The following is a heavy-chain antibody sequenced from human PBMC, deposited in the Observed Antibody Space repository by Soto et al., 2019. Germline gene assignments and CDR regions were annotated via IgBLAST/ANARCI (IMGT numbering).Heavy chain of an antibody. Sequence: GGSLRLSCAASGFTFSSYAMHWVRQAPGKGLEWVAVISYDGSNKYYADSVKGRFTISRDNSKNTLYLQMNSLRAEDPAVYYCARDRGYYYDSSGYYPLDWGQGTLVTVSS. D-gene: IGHD3-22*01. CDR3: ARDRGYYYDSSGYYPLD. J-gene: IGHJ4*02. CDR1: GFTFSSYA. CDR2: ISYDGSNK. V-gene: IGHV3-30-3*01.